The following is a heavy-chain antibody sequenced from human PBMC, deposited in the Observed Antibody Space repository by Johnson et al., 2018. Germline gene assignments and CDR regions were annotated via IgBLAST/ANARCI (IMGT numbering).Heavy chain of an antibody. Sequence: VQLLESGGGVVQPGRSLRLSCAASGFTLNKHAMYWARQAPGKGLEWVAVVSYDGRNKHYVDSVKGRFTISRDNAKQSLYLQMNSLRAEDTAVYYCARVAEGFWNYLYSYHYYYMDVWGKGTTVTVSS. V-gene: IGHV3-30*04. CDR3: ARVAEGFWNYLYSYHYYYMDV. D-gene: IGHD3-3*01. CDR2: VSYDGRNK. J-gene: IGHJ6*03. CDR1: GFTLNKHA.